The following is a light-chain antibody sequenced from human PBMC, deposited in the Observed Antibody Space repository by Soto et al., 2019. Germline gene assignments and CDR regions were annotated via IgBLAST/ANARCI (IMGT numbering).Light chain of an antibody. V-gene: IGLV2-14*01. CDR1: SSDVGGYNY. CDR3: SSYTKSSTLYV. J-gene: IGLJ1*01. CDR2: DVS. Sequence: QSALIQPASVSASPGQSITISCTGSSSDVGGYNYVSWYQQQPGKAPKLMIYDVSNRPSGVSNRFSASKSGNTASLTISGLQAEDEADYYCSSYTKSSTLYVFGTGTKVTVL.